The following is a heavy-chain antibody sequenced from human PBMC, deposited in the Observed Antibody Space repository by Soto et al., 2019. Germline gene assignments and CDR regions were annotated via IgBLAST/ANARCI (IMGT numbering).Heavy chain of an antibody. Sequence: ESGGGVVQPGRSLRLSCAASGFTFSSYGMHWVRQAPGKGLEWVAVISYDGSNKYYADSVKGRFTISRDNSKNTLYLQMNSLRAEDTAVYYCAKDGGYSPFDPWGQGTLVTVSS. CDR2: ISYDGSNK. V-gene: IGHV3-30*18. J-gene: IGHJ5*02. CDR3: AKDGGYSPFDP. CDR1: GFTFSSYG. D-gene: IGHD3-16*01.